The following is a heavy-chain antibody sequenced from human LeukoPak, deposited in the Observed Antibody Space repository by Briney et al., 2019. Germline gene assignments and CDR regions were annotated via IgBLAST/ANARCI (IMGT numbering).Heavy chain of an antibody. Sequence: GGSLRLSCAASGFTFSSYGMHWVRQAPGKGLEWVAVISYDGSNKYYADSVKGRFTISRDNAKNSLYLQMNSLRAEDTAVYYCARGSPGYWGQGTLVTVSS. CDR1: GFTFSSYG. CDR3: ARGSPGY. V-gene: IGHV3-30*03. J-gene: IGHJ4*02. CDR2: ISYDGSNK.